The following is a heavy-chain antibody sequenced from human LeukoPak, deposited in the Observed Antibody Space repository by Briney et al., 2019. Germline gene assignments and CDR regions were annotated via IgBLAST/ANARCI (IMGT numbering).Heavy chain of an antibody. D-gene: IGHD6-19*01. CDR3: ARDSEAYSSGWYSYYGMDV. J-gene: IGHJ6*02. CDR1: GFTFSSYA. Sequence: GGSLRLSCVVSGFTFSSYAMHWVRQAPGKGLEWVAVISYDGSNKYYADSVKGRFTISRDNSKNTLYLQMNSLRAEDTAVYYCARDSEAYSSGWYSYYGMDVWGQGTTVTVSS. V-gene: IGHV3-30*04. CDR2: ISYDGSNK.